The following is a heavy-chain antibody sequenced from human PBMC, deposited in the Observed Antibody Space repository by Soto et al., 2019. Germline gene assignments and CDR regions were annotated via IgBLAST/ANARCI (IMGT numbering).Heavy chain of an antibody. CDR1: GFTFSSYS. CDR3: ARVAAFQQLVLPRPYYFDY. J-gene: IGHJ4*02. Sequence: KPGGSLRLSCAASGFTFSSYSMNWVRQAPGKGLEWVSSISSSSSYIYYADSVKGRFTISRDNAKNSLYLQMNSLRAEDTAVYYCARVAAFQQLVLPRPYYFDYWGQGTLVTVSS. CDR2: ISSSSSYI. V-gene: IGHV3-21*01. D-gene: IGHD6-13*01.